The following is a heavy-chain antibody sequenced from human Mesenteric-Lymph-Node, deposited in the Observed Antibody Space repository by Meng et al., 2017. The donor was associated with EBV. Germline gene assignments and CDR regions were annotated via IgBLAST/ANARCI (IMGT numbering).Heavy chain of an antibody. V-gene: IGHV4-61*01. D-gene: IGHD3-3*01. CDR3: ARDQSGLSGFDP. Sequence: QVQLPEAGPGLVKPSETLSLTCTVSGGSVSSGSYYWNWIRQPPGKGLEWIGYIYYSGNTNYNPSLKSRVTISVDTSKNQFSLRLSSVTAADTAVYYCARDQSGLSGFDPWGQGTLVTVSS. CDR1: GGSVSSGSYY. CDR2: IYYSGNT. J-gene: IGHJ5*02.